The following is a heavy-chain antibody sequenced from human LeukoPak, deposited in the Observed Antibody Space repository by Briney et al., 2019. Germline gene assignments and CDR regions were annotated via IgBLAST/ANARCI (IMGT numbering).Heavy chain of an antibody. J-gene: IGHJ6*02. CDR2: ISYDGSNK. CDR3: ARRDTMVRGDSNGMDV. V-gene: IGHV3-30-3*01. CDR1: GFTFSSHA. Sequence: QPGGSLRLSCAASGFTFSSHAMHWVRQAPGKGLEWVAVISYDGSNKYYADSVKGRFTISRDNSKNTLYLQMNSLRAEDTAVYYCARRDTMVRGDSNGMDVWGQGTTVTVSS. D-gene: IGHD3-10*01.